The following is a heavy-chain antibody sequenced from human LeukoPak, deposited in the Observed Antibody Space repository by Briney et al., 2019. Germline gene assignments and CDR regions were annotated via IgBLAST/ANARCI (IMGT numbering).Heavy chain of an antibody. CDR2: FDPEDGET. V-gene: IGHV1-24*01. D-gene: IGHD3-22*01. CDR1: GYTLTELS. J-gene: IGHJ4*02. CDR3: ATVSDSGADSSGINYFDY. Sequence: GASVKVSCKVSGYTLTELSMHWVRQAPGKGLEWMGGFDPEDGETIYAQKFQGRVTMTEDTSTDTAYMELSSLRSEDTAVYYCATVSDSGADSSGINYFDYWGQGTLVTVSS.